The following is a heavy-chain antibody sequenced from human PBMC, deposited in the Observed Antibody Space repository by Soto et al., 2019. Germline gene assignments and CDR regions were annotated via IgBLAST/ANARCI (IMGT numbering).Heavy chain of an antibody. J-gene: IGHJ6*02. CDR3: ARDRAAAYGMDV. V-gene: IGHV3-21*01. CDR1: GFTFSSYS. Sequence: EVQLVESGGGLVKPGGSLRLSCAASGFTFSSYSMNWVRQAPGKGLEWVSSISSSSSYIYYADSVKGRFTISRDNAKNSLYLQMNSLRAEDTAVYYCARDRAAAYGMDVWGQGTTVTVSS. D-gene: IGHD6-25*01. CDR2: ISSSSSYI.